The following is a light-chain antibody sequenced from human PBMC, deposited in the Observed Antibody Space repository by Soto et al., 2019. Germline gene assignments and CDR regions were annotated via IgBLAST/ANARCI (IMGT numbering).Light chain of an antibody. V-gene: IGKV3-11*01. Sequence: EIVLTQSPATLSLSPGERATLSCRASQSVSSYLAWYQQKLGQAPSLLIYDASNRATGIPPRFSGSGSGTDFTLTISTLEPEDFAIYYCQQRSNWPRTFGQGTRVEIK. CDR2: DAS. CDR3: QQRSNWPRT. CDR1: QSVSSY. J-gene: IGKJ1*01.